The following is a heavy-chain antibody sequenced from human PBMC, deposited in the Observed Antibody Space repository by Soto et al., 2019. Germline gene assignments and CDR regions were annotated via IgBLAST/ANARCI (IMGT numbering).Heavy chain of an antibody. CDR1: GGTFSSYA. Sequence: QVQLVQSGAEVKKPGSSVKVSCKASGGTFSSYAISWVRQAPGQGLEWMGGIIPIFGTANYAQKFQGRVTITADESTSTAYMELSSLRSEDTAVYYCARRHTLMVTLNYYYGMDVWGQGTTVTVSS. CDR3: ARRHTLMVTLNYYYGMDV. V-gene: IGHV1-69*01. J-gene: IGHJ6*02. D-gene: IGHD5-18*01. CDR2: IIPIFGTA.